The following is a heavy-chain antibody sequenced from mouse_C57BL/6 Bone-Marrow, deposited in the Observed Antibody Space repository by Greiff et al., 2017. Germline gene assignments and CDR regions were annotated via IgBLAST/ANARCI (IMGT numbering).Heavy chain of an antibody. D-gene: IGHD1-1*01. J-gene: IGHJ1*03. Sequence: QVQLQQSGAELVRPGASVKLSCKASGYTFTDYYINWVKQRPGQGLEWIARIYPGSGNTYYNEKFKGKATLTAEKSSSTTYMQMSSLTSEDSSVYFCARGDYSGRSYWYFDVWGTGTTVTVSS. CDR1: GYTFTDYY. CDR3: ARGDYSGRSYWYFDV. V-gene: IGHV1-76*01. CDR2: IYPGSGNT.